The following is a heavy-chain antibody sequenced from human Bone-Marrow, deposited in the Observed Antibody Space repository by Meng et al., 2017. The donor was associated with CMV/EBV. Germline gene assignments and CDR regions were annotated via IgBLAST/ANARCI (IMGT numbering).Heavy chain of an antibody. D-gene: IGHD3-16*01. J-gene: IGHJ4*02. CDR1: GFTFSSYG. CDR2: IRYDGSNK. CDR3: AREVGELLPFDY. Sequence: GESLKISCAASGFTFSSYGMHWVRQAPGKGLEWVAFIRYDGSNKYYADSVKGRFTISRDNSKNTLYLQMNSLRAEDTAVYYCAREVGELLPFDYWGQGTLVTVSS. V-gene: IGHV3-30*02.